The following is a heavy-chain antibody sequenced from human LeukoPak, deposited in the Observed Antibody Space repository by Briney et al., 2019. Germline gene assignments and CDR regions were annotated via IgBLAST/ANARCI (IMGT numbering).Heavy chain of an antibody. CDR3: ARVIVGATAGYYYYYMDV. V-gene: IGHV4-59*01. Sequence: SETLSLTCTVSGGSISSYYWSWIRQPPGKGLEWIGYIDYSGSTNYNPSLKSRVTISVDTSKNQFSLKLSSVTAADTAVYYCARVIVGATAGYYYYYMDVWGKGTTVTVSS. J-gene: IGHJ6*03. CDR2: IDYSGST. CDR1: GGSISSYY. D-gene: IGHD1-26*01.